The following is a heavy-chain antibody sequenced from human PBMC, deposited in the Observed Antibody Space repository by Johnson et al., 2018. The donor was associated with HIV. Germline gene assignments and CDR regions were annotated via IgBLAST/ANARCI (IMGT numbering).Heavy chain of an antibody. Sequence: VQLVESGGGLVQPGGSLRLSCAASGFTFSIYDMHWVRQATGKGLEWVSSIGTTGDTYYPGSVKGRFTISRENAKNSLYLQMNSLRAGDTAVYYCARTLGFGTEDAFDIWGQGTMVTVSS. CDR1: GFTFSIYD. J-gene: IGHJ3*02. D-gene: IGHD3-10*01. V-gene: IGHV3-13*01. CDR2: IGTTGDT. CDR3: ARTLGFGTEDAFDI.